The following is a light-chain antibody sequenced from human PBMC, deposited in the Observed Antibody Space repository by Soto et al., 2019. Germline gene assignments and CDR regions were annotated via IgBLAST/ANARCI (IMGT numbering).Light chain of an antibody. CDR2: DVS. J-gene: IGLJ1*01. Sequence: QSVLIRPRSLVVYPVQSVTISCTATSSDVGVYNYVSWYQQYPGKAPKIMIYDVSKRPSGVPDRFSGSKSDNTASLTISGLQAEDEADYYCCSYAGSYTFVFGIGTKVTVL. V-gene: IGLV2-11*01. CDR1: SSDVGVYNY. CDR3: CSYAGSYTFV.